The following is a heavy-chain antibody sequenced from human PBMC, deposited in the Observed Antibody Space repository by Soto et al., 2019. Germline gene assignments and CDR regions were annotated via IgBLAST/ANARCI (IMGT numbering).Heavy chain of an antibody. V-gene: IGHV1-18*04. D-gene: IGHD1-1*01. CDR3: ARDSNASPNWLAL. Sequence: ASVKGSCKASGDAFTSFGFTWVRQPPGQGLEWMGWISGYNGNTNYAQKFQGRLTMTTDTSTTTDYMDLTSLRSDDTAIYFCARDSNASPNWLALCGQGSMVA. J-gene: IGHJ5*02. CDR1: GDAFTSFG. CDR2: ISGYNGNT.